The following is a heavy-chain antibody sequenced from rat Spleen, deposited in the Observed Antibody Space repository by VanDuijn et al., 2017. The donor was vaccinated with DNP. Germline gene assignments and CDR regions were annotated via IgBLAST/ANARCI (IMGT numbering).Heavy chain of an antibody. J-gene: IGHJ4*01. CDR3: SRGEDYYNWFAN. Sequence: EVQLVESGGGLVQPGGSLKLSCAASGFTFTNFYMAWVRQPPKKGLEWVATISTSGTRTYYPDSVKGRFTNSKDNVKSSLYLQMSSLKSEDTATYYCSRGEDYYNWFANWGQGTSVTVSS. D-gene: IGHD1-1*01. CDR1: GFTFTNFY. CDR2: ISTSGTRT. V-gene: IGHV5-25*01.